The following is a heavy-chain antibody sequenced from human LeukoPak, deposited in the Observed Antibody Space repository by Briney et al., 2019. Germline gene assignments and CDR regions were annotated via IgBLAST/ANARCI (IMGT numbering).Heavy chain of an antibody. J-gene: IGHJ4*02. CDR1: GFTFSSYG. V-gene: IGHV3-30*18. Sequence: GRSLRLSCAASGFTFSSYGMHWVRQAPGKGLEWVAVISYDGSNKYYADSVKGRFTISRDNSKNTLYLQMSSLRAEDTAVYYCAKMLLRERSYFGADFWGQGTLVTVS. CDR2: ISYDGSNK. D-gene: IGHD1-26*01. CDR3: AKMLLRERSYFGADF.